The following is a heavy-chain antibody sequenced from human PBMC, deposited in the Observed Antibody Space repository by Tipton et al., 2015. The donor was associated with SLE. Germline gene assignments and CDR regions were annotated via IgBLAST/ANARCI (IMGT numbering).Heavy chain of an antibody. Sequence: LRLSCTVSGGSINSYYWGWIRQPPGKGLEWIGSAHYSGITYYNPSLESRVTISVDMSKNELSLKLTSVTTADTAVYHCGATTYSDGDHWGQGVLVTVSS. D-gene: IGHD4-11*01. V-gene: IGHV4-59*03. CDR3: GATTYSDGDH. CDR1: GGSINSYY. J-gene: IGHJ4*02. CDR2: AHYSGIT.